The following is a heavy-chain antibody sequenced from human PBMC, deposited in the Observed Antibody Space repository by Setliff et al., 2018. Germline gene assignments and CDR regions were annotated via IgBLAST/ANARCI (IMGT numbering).Heavy chain of an antibody. Sequence: PSETLSLTCSVSGGSISSGGFFWAWVRQPPGKGLEWIATVYHRGSTDYKPSLKSRATISVDTSKNQFSLKLTSMTAADTAVYFCAREGRSSTRGWYVDAWGKGTSVTVSS. V-gene: IGHV4-39*07. D-gene: IGHD2-2*01. CDR1: GGSISSGGFF. CDR2: VYHRGST. J-gene: IGHJ6*03. CDR3: AREGRSSTRGWYVDA.